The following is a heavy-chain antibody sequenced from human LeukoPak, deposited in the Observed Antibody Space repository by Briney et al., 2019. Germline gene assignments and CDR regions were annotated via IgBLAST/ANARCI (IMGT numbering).Heavy chain of an antibody. V-gene: IGHV1-2*02. D-gene: IGHD3-3*01. CDR2: INPNSGGT. Sequence: GASVKVSCKASGYTFTGYYMHWVRQAPGQGLEWMGWINPNSGGTNYAQKFQGRVTMTRDTSISTAYMELSRLRSDDTAMYYCARGPPLTIFGVVSPYWGQGTLVTVSS. J-gene: IGHJ4*02. CDR1: GYTFTGYY. CDR3: ARGPPLTIFGVVSPY.